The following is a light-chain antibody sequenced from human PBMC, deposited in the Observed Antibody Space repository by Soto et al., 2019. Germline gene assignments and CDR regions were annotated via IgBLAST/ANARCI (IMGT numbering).Light chain of an antibody. CDR2: DDN. J-gene: IGLJ1*01. Sequence: QSVLTQPPSVSGAPGQRVTISCTGSSSNIGAGYVVHWYQQLAGTAPKLLIYDDNKRPSGIPDRFSGSKSGTSATLGITGFQTGDEADYYCGSWDSSLSAYVFGTGTKVTVL. CDR3: GSWDSSLSAYV. CDR1: SSNIGAGY. V-gene: IGLV1-51*01.